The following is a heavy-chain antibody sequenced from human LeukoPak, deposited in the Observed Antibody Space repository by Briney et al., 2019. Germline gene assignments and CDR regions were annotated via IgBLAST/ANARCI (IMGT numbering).Heavy chain of an antibody. CDR1: SGSISGSSSY. D-gene: IGHD2-8*01. CDR2: IYYTGST. CDR3: ARHVPPPTNGMDY. Sequence: SETLSLTCIVSSGSISGSSSYWGWIRQPPGEGLEWIASIYYTGSTYYNLSLQSRVTISVDTSKNQFSLKLTSLTAADTAVYYCARHVPPPTNGMDYWGQGTLVTVSS. V-gene: IGHV4-39*01. J-gene: IGHJ4*02.